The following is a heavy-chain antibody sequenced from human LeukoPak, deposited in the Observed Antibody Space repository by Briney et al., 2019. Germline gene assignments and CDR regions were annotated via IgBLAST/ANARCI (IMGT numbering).Heavy chain of an antibody. D-gene: IGHD3-3*01. Sequence: GGSLRLSCAASGFTFSSYAMHWVRQAPGKGLEWVAVISYDGSNKYYADSVKGRFTISRDNSKNTLYLQMNSLRAEDTAVYYCARARGVISFDYWGQGTLVTVSS. CDR2: ISYDGSNK. J-gene: IGHJ4*02. CDR3: ARARGVISFDY. CDR1: GFTFSSYA. V-gene: IGHV3-30-3*01.